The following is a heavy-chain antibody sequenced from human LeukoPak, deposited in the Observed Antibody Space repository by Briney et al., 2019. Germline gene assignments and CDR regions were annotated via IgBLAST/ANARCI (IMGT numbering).Heavy chain of an antibody. J-gene: IGHJ4*02. CDR2: IKQGGSEK. V-gene: IGHV3-7*03. D-gene: IGHD6-19*01. Sequence: GGSLRLSCADSGFTFSSYKMSWVRQAPGKGLEWVANIKQGGSEKYYVDSVKGRFTISRDNAKNSLYLQMNSLRVEDTAVYYCARDRGWYDYWGQGTLVTVSS. CDR3: ARDRGWYDY. CDR1: GFTFSSYK.